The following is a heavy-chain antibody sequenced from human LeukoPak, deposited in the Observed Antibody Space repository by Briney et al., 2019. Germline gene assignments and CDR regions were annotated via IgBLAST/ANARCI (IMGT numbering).Heavy chain of an antibody. Sequence: GGSLRLSCAASGFTFSSYAMHWVRQAPGKGLEWVAVISYDGSNKYYADSVKGRFTISRDNSKNTLYLQMNSLRAEDTAVYYCAKDPHLPMGGASYYFDYWGQGTLVTVSS. CDR3: AKDPHLPMGGASYYFDY. CDR2: ISYDGSNK. D-gene: IGHD3-10*01. CDR1: GFTFSSYA. V-gene: IGHV3-30*04. J-gene: IGHJ4*02.